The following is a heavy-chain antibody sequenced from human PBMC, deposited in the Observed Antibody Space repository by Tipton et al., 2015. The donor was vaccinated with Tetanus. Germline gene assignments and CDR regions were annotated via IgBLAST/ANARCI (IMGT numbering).Heavy chain of an antibody. CDR3: ARLYGDYFHAMGY. Sequence: SLRLSCAASGFTFKSYTMNWVRQAPGNGLEWVAAISGSRLTPYYADSVKGRFTISRDNSKNTLYLQMTSLRAEDTAVYYCARLYGDYFHAMGYWGQGTLVTVSS. V-gene: IGHV3-23*01. CDR1: GFTFKSYT. CDR2: ISGSRLTP. J-gene: IGHJ4*02. D-gene: IGHD4-17*01.